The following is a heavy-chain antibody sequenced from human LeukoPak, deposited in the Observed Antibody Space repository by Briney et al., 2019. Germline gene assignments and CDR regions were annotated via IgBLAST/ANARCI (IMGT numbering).Heavy chain of an antibody. CDR2: INPNSGGT. V-gene: IGHV1-2*02. Sequence: GASVKVSCKASGYTFTDYYMHWVRQAPGQGLEWMGWINPNSGGTDYAQKFQGRVTMTRDTSTSTAYMELRSLRSDDTAVYYCARGIIGYYFDYWGQGTLVTVSS. J-gene: IGHJ4*02. D-gene: IGHD2-15*01. CDR1: GYTFTDYY. CDR3: ARGIIGYYFDY.